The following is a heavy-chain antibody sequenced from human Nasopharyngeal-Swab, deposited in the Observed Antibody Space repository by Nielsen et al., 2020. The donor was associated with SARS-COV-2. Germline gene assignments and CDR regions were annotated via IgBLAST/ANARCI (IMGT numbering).Heavy chain of an antibody. J-gene: IGHJ4*02. D-gene: IGHD1-26*01. CDR1: GFRFSSYG. CDR3: ARDVAIVGATLEN. Sequence: GESLKISCAASGFRFSSYGMHWVRQAPGKGLQWVAFIRDDGGIIYYADSVKGRFTISRDNSKSTLYLQMNSLRAEDTAFYYCARDVAIVGATLENWGQGTLVTVSS. CDR2: IRDDGGII. V-gene: IGHV3-30*02.